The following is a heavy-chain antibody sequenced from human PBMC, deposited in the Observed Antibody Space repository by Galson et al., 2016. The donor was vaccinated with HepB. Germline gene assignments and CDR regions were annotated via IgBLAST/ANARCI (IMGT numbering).Heavy chain of an antibody. V-gene: IGHV3-23*01. D-gene: IGHD1-14*01. CDR3: ARCLQDITGDDAFDI. Sequence: SLRLSCATSGSTFTHHQMHWVRQGPGKGLEWVSGISGGGGLTHYRHSVRGRFTISRDNSKNTLYLQMINLRAEDTAIYYCARCLQDITGDDAFDIWGRGTMVTVSP. CDR2: ISGGGGLT. J-gene: IGHJ3*02. CDR1: GSTFTHHQ.